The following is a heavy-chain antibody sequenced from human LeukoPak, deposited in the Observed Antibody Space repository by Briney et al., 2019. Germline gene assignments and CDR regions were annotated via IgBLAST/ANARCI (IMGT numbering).Heavy chain of an antibody. CDR2: ISYDGSNK. Sequence: PGRSLRLSCAASGFTFSSYAMHWVRQAPGKGLEWVAVISYDGSNKYYADPVKGRFTISRDNSKNTLYLQMNSLRAEDTAVYYCARAYSSGRYGDGMDVWGKGTTVTVSS. CDR1: GFTFSSYA. J-gene: IGHJ6*04. CDR3: ARAYSSGRYGDGMDV. V-gene: IGHV3-30*04. D-gene: IGHD6-19*01.